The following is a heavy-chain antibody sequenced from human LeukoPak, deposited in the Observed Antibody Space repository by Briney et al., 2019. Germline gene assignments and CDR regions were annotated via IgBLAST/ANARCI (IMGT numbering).Heavy chain of an antibody. CDR2: IYYSGST. CDR1: GGSISSSSYY. J-gene: IGHJ4*02. Sequence: PSETLSLTCTVSGGSISSSSYYWGWIRQPPGKGLEWIGSIYYSGSTYYNPSLKGRVTISVDTSKNQFSLKLSSVTAADTAVYYCARQLGYCSSTSCYADKVDYWGQGTLVTVSS. D-gene: IGHD2-2*01. CDR3: ARQLGYCSSTSCYADKVDY. V-gene: IGHV4-39*01.